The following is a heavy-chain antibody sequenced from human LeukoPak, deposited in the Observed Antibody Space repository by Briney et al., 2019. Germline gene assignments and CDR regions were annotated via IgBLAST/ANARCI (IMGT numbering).Heavy chain of an antibody. J-gene: IGHJ4*02. CDR3: ARDLPLGYCSSTSSPHNFDY. CDR1: GGSFSGYY. D-gene: IGHD2-2*01. Sequence: SETLSLTCAVYGGSFSGYYWSWIRQPPGKGLEWIGEINHSGSTNYNPSLKSRVTISVDTSKNQFSLKLSSVTAADTAVYYCARDLPLGYCSSTSSPHNFDYGAKGTRATATS. V-gene: IGHV4-34*01. CDR2: INHSGST.